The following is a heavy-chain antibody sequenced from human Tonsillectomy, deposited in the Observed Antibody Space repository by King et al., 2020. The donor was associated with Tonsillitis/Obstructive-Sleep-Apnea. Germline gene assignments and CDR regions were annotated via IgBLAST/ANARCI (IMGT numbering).Heavy chain of an antibody. V-gene: IGHV1-69*10. CDR3: ARDHYYDFWSGYLNP. J-gene: IGHJ5*02. D-gene: IGHD3-3*01. Sequence: QLVQSGAEVKKPGSSVKVSCKASGGTFSSYAISWVRQAPGQGLEWMGGIIPILGIANYAQKFQGRVTITADKSTSTAYMELSSLRSEDTAVFYCARDHYYDFWSGYLNPWGQGTLVTVSS. CDR1: GGTFSSYA. CDR2: IIPILGIA.